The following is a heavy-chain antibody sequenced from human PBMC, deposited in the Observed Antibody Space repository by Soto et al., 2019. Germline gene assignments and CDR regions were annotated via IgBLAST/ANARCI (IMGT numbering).Heavy chain of an antibody. Sequence: WTWIRQPPGQGLEWIGYISNSGSTNYNPSLKSRITISADTSKNQFSLKLNFVSAADTAVYYCARRNSGGKWLDPWGQGTLVTVSS. CDR2: ISNSGST. J-gene: IGHJ5*02. D-gene: IGHD2-15*01. V-gene: IGHV4-61*07. CDR3: ARRNSGGKWLDP.